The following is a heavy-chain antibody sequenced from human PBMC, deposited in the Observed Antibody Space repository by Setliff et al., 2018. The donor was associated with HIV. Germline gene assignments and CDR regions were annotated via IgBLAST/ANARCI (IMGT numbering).Heavy chain of an antibody. CDR2: IFHAGST. CDR3: ARVMGGYYDSSQYMDV. V-gene: IGHV4-39*07. J-gene: IGHJ6*03. Sequence: SETLSLTCTVPGGSISGSSYYWGWIRQSPEKGLEWIGSIFHAGSTYYNPSLKSRVTISLDKSKNQFSLKLSSVTAADTAVYYCARVMGGYYDSSQYMDVWGKGTTVTVSS. CDR1: GGSISGSSYY. D-gene: IGHD3-22*01.